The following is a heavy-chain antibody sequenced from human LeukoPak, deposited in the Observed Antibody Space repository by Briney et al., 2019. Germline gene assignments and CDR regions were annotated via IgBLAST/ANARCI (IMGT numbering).Heavy chain of an antibody. J-gene: IGHJ4*02. D-gene: IGHD2-8*01. CDR1: GFTFSNAW. Sequence: KPGGSLRLSCAASGFTFSNAWMSWVRQAPGKGLEWVGRIKSKTDGGTTDYAAPVKGRFTISRDDSKNTLYLQMNSLKTEDTAVYYCTTHPFPIAPMENYWGQGTLVTVSS. V-gene: IGHV3-15*01. CDR3: TTHPFPIAPMENY. CDR2: IKSKTDGGTT.